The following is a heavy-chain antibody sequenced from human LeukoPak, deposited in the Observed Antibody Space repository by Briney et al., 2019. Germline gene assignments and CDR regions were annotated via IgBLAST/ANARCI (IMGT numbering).Heavy chain of an antibody. CDR2: IYYTGVT. V-gene: IGHV4-59*08. D-gene: IGHD6-19*01. J-gene: IGHJ4*02. CDR1: GGSISSYY. Sequence: SETLSLTCSVSGGSISSYYWTWIRQPPGKGLEWIGYIYYTGVTKYNPSLKSRVTISVDTSKNQFSLELSSVTAADTAVYYCARHGRLECSSGWYSSFDYWGQGTLVTVSS. CDR3: ARHGRLECSSGWYSSFDY.